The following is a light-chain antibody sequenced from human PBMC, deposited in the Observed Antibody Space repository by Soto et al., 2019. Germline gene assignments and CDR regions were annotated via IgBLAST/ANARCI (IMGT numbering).Light chain of an antibody. V-gene: IGLV2-11*01. CDR2: DVS. Sequence: QSALTQPRSASGSPGQSVTISCTGTSSDVGDYNYVSWYQQHPGKAPKVMIYDVSRRPSGVPDRFSGSKSGNTASLTISGLQAEDEADYYCCSYAGSYTFWVFGGGTKLTVL. CDR3: CSYAGSYTFWV. CDR1: SSDVGDYNY. J-gene: IGLJ3*02.